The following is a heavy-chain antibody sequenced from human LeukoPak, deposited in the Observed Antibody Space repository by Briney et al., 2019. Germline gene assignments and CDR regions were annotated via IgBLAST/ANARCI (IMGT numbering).Heavy chain of an antibody. Sequence: ASVKVSRKASGYTFTGCYIHWVRQAPGQGLEWMGWINSNSGGTHYAQKFQGRVTMTRDTSISTAYMELSSLKSDDTAVYYCARENSGYYDYWGQGTLVTVSS. CDR2: INSNSGGT. V-gene: IGHV1-2*02. D-gene: IGHD3-22*01. J-gene: IGHJ4*02. CDR1: GYTFTGCY. CDR3: ARENSGYYDY.